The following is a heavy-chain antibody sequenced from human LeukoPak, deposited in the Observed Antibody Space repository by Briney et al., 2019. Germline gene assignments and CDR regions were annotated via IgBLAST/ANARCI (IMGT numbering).Heavy chain of an antibody. V-gene: IGHV4-4*07. CDR3: ARHLSGIAYDWFDP. J-gene: IGHJ5*02. D-gene: IGHD3-9*01. Sequence: SETLSLTCTVSGGSISSYYWSWIRQPPGKGLEWIGGISASGSTSYNPSLKSRVTLSIDMSNNQFSLRLNSLIAADTAVYYCARHLSGIAYDWFDPWGQGTLVAVSS. CDR2: ISASGST. CDR1: GGSISSYY.